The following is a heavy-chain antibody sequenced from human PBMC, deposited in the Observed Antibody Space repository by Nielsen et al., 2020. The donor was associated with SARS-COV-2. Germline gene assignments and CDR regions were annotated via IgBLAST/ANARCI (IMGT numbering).Heavy chain of an antibody. CDR3: AKKDAGYYDSSGHTFDY. D-gene: IGHD3-22*01. J-gene: IGHJ4*02. CDR2: INGSGGST. CDR1: VFTFSSYA. Sequence: SSAASVFTFSSYAMSWVRKAPGKGLEWVSAINGSGGSTYYADSVKGRFTISRDNSKNTLYLQMNSLRAEDTAVYYCAKKDAGYYDSSGHTFDYWGQGTLVTVSS. V-gene: IGHV3-23*01.